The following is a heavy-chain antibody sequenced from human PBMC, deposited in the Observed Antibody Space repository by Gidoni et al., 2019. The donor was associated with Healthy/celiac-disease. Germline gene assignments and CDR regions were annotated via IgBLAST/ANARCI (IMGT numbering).Heavy chain of an antibody. Sequence: EVQLVASGGGLVKPGGSLRLSCAASGFTFSSYSMNWVRQAPGKGLEWVSSISSSSSYIYYADSVKGRFTISRDNAKNSLYLQMNSLRAEDTAVYYCARDKGGEGDSDYWGQGTLVTVSS. CDR2: ISSSSSYI. CDR1: GFTFSSYS. J-gene: IGHJ4*02. V-gene: IGHV3-21*01. CDR3: ARDKGGEGDSDY. D-gene: IGHD2-21*02.